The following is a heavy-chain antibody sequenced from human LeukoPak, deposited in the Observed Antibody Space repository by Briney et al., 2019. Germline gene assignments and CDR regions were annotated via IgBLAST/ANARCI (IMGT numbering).Heavy chain of an antibody. CDR2: ISAYNGNT. V-gene: IGHV1-18*01. Sequence: ASVKVSCKASGGTFSSYAIGWVRQAPGQGLEWMGWISAYNGNTNYAQKLQGRVTMTTDTSTSTAYMELRSLRSDDTAVYYCARALMYYCYYMDVWGKGTTVTVSS. CDR3: ARALMYYCYYMDV. CDR1: GGTFSSYA. J-gene: IGHJ6*03.